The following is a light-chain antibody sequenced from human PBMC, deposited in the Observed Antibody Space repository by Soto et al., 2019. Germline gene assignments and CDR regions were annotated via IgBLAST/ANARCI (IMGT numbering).Light chain of an antibody. CDR3: AAWDDSLSGVV. Sequence: QSVLTQPTSASGTPGQRVTISCSGSSSNIGSNYVYWYQQLPGTAPKLLIYRNNQRPSGVPDQFSGSKSGTSASLAISGLRSEDEADYYCAAWDDSLSGVVFGGGTKVTVL. J-gene: IGLJ2*01. CDR2: RNN. CDR1: SSNIGSNY. V-gene: IGLV1-47*01.